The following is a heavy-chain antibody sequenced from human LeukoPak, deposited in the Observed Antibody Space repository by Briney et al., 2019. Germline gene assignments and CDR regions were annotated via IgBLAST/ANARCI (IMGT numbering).Heavy chain of an antibody. CDR2: ISYSGST. CDR1: GGSISSYY. CDR3: AGHHTRNTVDF. V-gene: IGHV4-59*08. D-gene: IGHD2/OR15-2a*01. Sequence: SETLSLTCTVSGGSISSYYWSWIRQPPGKGLEWIGYISYSGSTNYNPSLKSRVTISLDTSKNQFSLKLSSVTAADTAVYYCAGHHTRNTVDFWGQGTLVTVSS. J-gene: IGHJ4*02.